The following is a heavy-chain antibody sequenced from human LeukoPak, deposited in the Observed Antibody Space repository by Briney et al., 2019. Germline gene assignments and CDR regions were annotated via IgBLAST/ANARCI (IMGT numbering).Heavy chain of an antibody. V-gene: IGHV3-7*03. Sequence: GGSLRLSCAASGFTLSSYWMSWVRQAPGKGREWVANIKQDGSEKYYVESVKGRFTIYRENAKNSLYLQMNSLRAEDTAVYYCARDGYSYGQYYFHYWGQGTLVTVSS. CDR1: GFTLSSYW. CDR2: IKQDGSEK. CDR3: ARDGYSYGQYYFHY. J-gene: IGHJ4*02. D-gene: IGHD5-18*01.